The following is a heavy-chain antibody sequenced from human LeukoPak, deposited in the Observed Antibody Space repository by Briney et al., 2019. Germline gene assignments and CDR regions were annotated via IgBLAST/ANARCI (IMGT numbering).Heavy chain of an antibody. V-gene: IGHV3-49*04. CDR1: GFTFGEYA. J-gene: IGHJ4*02. Sequence: GGSLRLSCTTSGFTFGEYAMRWVRQAPGKGREWVGFIRSKAYGGTTEFAASVKGRFTISRDDSKSIAYQQMNSLKTEDTAVYYCTRGFTIHMDYWGQGTLVTVSS. CDR2: IRSKAYGGTT. D-gene: IGHD3-9*01. CDR3: TRGFTIHMDY.